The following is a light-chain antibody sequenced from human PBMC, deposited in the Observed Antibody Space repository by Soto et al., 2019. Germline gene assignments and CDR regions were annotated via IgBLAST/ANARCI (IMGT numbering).Light chain of an antibody. CDR2: DVS. CDR1: SSDVGGYNY. Sequence: QSALTQPASVSGSPGQSITISCTGTSSDVGGYNYVSWYQQHPGKVPKLMIYDVSDRPSGVSNRFSGSKSGNTASLTISGLQAEDEADYYCSSYTPSSSYVFGTGTKVTVL. J-gene: IGLJ1*01. CDR3: SSYTPSSSYV. V-gene: IGLV2-14*01.